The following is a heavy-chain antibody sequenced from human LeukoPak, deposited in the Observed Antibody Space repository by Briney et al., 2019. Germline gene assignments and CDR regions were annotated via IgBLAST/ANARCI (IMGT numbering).Heavy chain of an antibody. V-gene: IGHV1-69*04. Sequence: GASVKVSCKASGGTFSSYAISWVRQAPGQGLEWMGRIIPILGIANYAQKFQGRVTITADKSTSTAYMELSSLRSEDTAVYYCARGPFLNEGSYYFDYWGQGTLITVSS. CDR1: GGTFSSYA. CDR2: IIPILGIA. CDR3: ARGPFLNEGSYYFDY. D-gene: IGHD1-26*01. J-gene: IGHJ4*02.